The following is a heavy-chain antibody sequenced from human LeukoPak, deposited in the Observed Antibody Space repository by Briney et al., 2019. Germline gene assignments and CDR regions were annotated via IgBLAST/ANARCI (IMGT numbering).Heavy chain of an antibody. Sequence: GGSLRLSCAASGFTFSSYWMSWVRQAPGKGLEWVANIKQDGSEKYYVDSVKGRFTISRDNAKNPLYLQMNSLRAEDTAVYYCASRISSGNYFFDYWGQGTLVTVSS. J-gene: IGHJ4*02. D-gene: IGHD1-26*01. CDR1: GFTFSSYW. V-gene: IGHV3-7*01. CDR2: IKQDGSEK. CDR3: ASRISSGNYFFDY.